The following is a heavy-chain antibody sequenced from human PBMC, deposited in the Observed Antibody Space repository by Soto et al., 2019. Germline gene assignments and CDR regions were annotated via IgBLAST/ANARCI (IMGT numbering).Heavy chain of an antibody. CDR2: IIPIFGTA. CDR3: ARGRVVRGVMKDAFDI. J-gene: IGHJ3*02. Sequence: SVKVSCKASGGTFSSYAISWVRQAPGQGLEWMGGIIPIFGTANYAQKFQGRVTITADESTSTAYMELSSLRSEDAAVYYCARGRVVRGVMKDAFDIWGQGTMVTVSS. V-gene: IGHV1-69*13. CDR1: GGTFSSYA. D-gene: IGHD3-10*01.